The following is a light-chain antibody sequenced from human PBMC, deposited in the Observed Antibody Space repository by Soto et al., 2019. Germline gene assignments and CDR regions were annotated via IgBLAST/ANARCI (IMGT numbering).Light chain of an antibody. CDR2: AAS. CDR1: QSISSY. V-gene: IGKV1-39*01. Sequence: IQMTQSPTSLSAFVGDRVTITCRASQSISSYLNWYQQKPGKAPKLLIYAASSLQSGVPSRFSGSRSGTDFTLTISSLKPEDFATYYCQQSYSTPPFTFGQGTRLEVK. CDR3: QQSYSTPPFT. J-gene: IGKJ5*01.